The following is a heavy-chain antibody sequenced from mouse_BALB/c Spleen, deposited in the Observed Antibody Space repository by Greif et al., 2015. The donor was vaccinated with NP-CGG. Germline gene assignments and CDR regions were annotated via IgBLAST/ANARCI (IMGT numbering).Heavy chain of an antibody. CDR2: IYPGSGST. CDR1: GYTFTDYV. CDR3: ARNYDYDEAWFAY. D-gene: IGHD2-4*01. J-gene: IGHJ3*01. V-gene: IGHV1-77*01. Sequence: QVQLQQSGPELVKPGASVKMSCKASGYTFTDYVISWVKQRTGQGLEWIGEIYPGSGSTYYNEKFKGKATLTADKSSNTAYMQLSSLTSEDSAVYFCARNYDYDEAWFAYWGQGTLVTVSA.